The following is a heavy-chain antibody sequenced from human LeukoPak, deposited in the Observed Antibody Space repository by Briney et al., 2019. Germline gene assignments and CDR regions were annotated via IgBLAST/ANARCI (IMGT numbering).Heavy chain of an antibody. D-gene: IGHD2-15*01. CDR3: ATRCSGGSCYPPFDY. Sequence: PGGSLRLSCAASGFTFSSYAMSCVRQARGKGLEWVSSMSCSGGSTYYAHCVRGRFTISRDNSKHTLYLQMNSLRAEDTAVYYCATRCSGGSCYPPFDYWGQGTLVTVSS. CDR2: MSCSGGST. CDR1: GFTFSSYA. J-gene: IGHJ4*02. V-gene: IGHV3-23*01.